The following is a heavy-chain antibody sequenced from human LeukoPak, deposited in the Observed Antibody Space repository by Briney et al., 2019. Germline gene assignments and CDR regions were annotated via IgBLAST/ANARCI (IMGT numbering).Heavy chain of an antibody. CDR1: GGSISSYY. CDR2: IYYSGST. J-gene: IGHJ4*02. V-gene: IGHV4-59*01. CDR3: ARGRRDGYNRMDY. Sequence: SETLSLTCTVSGGSISSYYWSWIRQPPGKGLEWIGYIYYSGSTNYNPSLKSRVTISVDTSKNQFSLELSSVTAADTAVYYCARGRRDGYNRMDYWGQGTLVTVSS. D-gene: IGHD5-24*01.